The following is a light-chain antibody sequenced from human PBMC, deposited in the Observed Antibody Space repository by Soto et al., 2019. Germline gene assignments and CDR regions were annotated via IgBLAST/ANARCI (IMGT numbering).Light chain of an antibody. CDR1: QSVNNN. Sequence: ETLMTQSPATLSVSPGERATLSCRASQSVNNNLAWYQQKLGQAPRVLTYGASTRATGIPARFTGSGSGTELIITITSLQSEDSEVYYCQEYNTWPWTFGQGTKVDIK. CDR2: GAS. V-gene: IGKV3-15*01. CDR3: QEYNTWPWT. J-gene: IGKJ1*01.